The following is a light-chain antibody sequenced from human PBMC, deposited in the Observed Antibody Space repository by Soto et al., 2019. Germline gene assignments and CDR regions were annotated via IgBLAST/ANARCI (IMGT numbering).Light chain of an antibody. J-gene: IGKJ2*01. Sequence: DILMTQSPSALSASVGDRVTITRRASQSISNFLAWDQQKPGKAPLLLIHYASNLQSGIPSRFGGSGSGTEFSLTISTLQPDDFASYYFQQYHSYPYTVGQGTKVDSK. CDR3: QQYHSYPYT. CDR1: QSISNF. V-gene: IGKV1-5*03. CDR2: YAS.